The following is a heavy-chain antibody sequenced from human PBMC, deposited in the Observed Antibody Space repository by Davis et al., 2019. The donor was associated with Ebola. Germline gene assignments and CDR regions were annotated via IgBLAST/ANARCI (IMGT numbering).Heavy chain of an antibody. J-gene: IGHJ6*02. CDR3: ARDLSGIAGMDV. CDR2: IYSGGST. V-gene: IGHV3-53*01. Sequence: GEFLKISCAASGFTVSSNYMNWVRQAPGKGLEWVSIIYSGGSTYYADSLKGRFTLSRDNSKNTLYLQMNSLRAEDTAVYYCARDLSGIAGMDVWGQGTTVTVSS. CDR1: GFTVSSNY. D-gene: IGHD1-26*01.